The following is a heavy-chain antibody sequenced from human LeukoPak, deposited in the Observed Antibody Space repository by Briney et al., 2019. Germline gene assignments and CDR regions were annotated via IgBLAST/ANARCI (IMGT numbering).Heavy chain of an antibody. V-gene: IGHV3-21*01. CDR2: ISSSSSYI. CDR1: GFTFSSYS. Sequence: GGSLRLSCAASGFTFSSYSMNWVRQAPGKGLEWVSSISSSSSYIYYADPVKGRFTISRDNAKNSLYLQMNSLRAEDTAVYYCAREGAVAGDYWGQGTLVTVSS. J-gene: IGHJ4*02. D-gene: IGHD6-19*01. CDR3: AREGAVAGDY.